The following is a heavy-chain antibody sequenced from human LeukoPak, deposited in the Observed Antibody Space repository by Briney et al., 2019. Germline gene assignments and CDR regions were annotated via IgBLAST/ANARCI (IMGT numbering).Heavy chain of an antibody. V-gene: IGHV4-38-2*02. CDR2: IYHSGST. D-gene: IGHD6-13*01. CDR1: GYSISSGYY. J-gene: IGHJ3*02. Sequence: SETLSLTCTVSGYSISSGYYWGWIRQPPGKGLEWIGSIYHSGSTYYNPSLKSRVTMSVDTSKSQFSLKLSSVTAADTAVYYCARDERGGSSSDIWGQGTMVTVSS. CDR3: ARDERGGSSSDI.